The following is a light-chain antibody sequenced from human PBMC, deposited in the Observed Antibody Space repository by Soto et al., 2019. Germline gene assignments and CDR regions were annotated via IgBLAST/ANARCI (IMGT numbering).Light chain of an antibody. CDR1: QYISSW. V-gene: IGKV1-12*01. Sequence: DLQMTQSPSSVSASVGDRVTITCRASQYISSWLAWYQQKPGKAPQLLIYAASSLQSGVPSRFSGSGSGTDFTLTISSLQPEDFATYYFLQSNSFPHTFGQGTKLEIK. J-gene: IGKJ2*01. CDR2: AAS. CDR3: LQSNSFPHT.